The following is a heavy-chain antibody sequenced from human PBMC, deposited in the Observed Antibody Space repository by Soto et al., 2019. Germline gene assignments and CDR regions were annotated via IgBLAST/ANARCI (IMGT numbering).Heavy chain of an antibody. CDR1: GYTFTNYG. J-gene: IGHJ4*02. Sequence: ASVKVSCKASGYTFTNYGVSWVRQAPGQGLEWMGWIGGYNGNTNYAQRLQGRVTMTTDTYTSTAYMELRSLTSDDTAVYYCARDGNNGGYFDYWGPGTLVTVSS. D-gene: IGHD2-8*01. CDR3: ARDGNNGGYFDY. CDR2: IGGYNGNT. V-gene: IGHV1-18*01.